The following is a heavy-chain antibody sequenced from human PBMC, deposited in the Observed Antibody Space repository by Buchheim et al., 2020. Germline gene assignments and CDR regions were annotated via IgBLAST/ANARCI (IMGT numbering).Heavy chain of an antibody. J-gene: IGHJ6*02. CDR1: GFTFGSYG. V-gene: IGHV3-23*01. D-gene: IGHD2-21*02. Sequence: ELQLLESGGGLVQPGGSLRLSCAASGFTFGSYGLNWVRQAPGKGLEWVSGISDTGLSPYYTYSVNGRFTISRDNSKNTLYLHMKSLRAEDTALYYCAKAVNFWYSGMDVWGQGTT. CDR2: ISDTGLSP. CDR3: AKAVNFWYSGMDV.